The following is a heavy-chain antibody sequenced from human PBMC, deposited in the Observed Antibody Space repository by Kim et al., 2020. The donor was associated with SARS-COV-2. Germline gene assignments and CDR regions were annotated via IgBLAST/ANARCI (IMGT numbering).Heavy chain of an antibody. J-gene: IGHJ4*02. CDR2: SSSSYT. V-gene: IGHV3-11*03. CDR3: ASGADY. D-gene: IGHD3-16*01. Sequence: SSSSYTNYAASVKGRFTISRDNAKNSLYLQMNSLRAEDTAVYYCASGADYWGQGTLVTVSS.